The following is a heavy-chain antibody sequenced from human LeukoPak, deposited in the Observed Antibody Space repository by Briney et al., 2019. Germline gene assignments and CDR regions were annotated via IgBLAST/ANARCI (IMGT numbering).Heavy chain of an antibody. CDR3: ARDHVVASGAVAY. D-gene: IGHD2-15*01. CDR2: LDSGGSA. CDR1: GFTFSSYE. J-gene: IGHJ4*02. V-gene: IGHV3-53*01. Sequence: GGSLRLSCAASGFTFSSYEMNWVRQAPGKGLEWLSVLDSGGSAIYADSVRGRFTISRDNSKNTLHLQMDSLTIEDSALYYCARDHVVASGAVAYWGQGTLVTVSS.